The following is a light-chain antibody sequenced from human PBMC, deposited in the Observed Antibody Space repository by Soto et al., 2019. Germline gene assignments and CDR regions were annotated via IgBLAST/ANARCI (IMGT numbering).Light chain of an antibody. Sequence: QSALTQPASVSGSPGQSITISCTGTSSDVGGYNYVSWYQQHPGKAPKLMIYDVSNRPSGVSNRFSGSKSGNTASLTISGLQAEDEADYYCSSYTSSSILTFYVFGTGTKVTVL. V-gene: IGLV2-14*01. CDR3: SSYTSSSILTFYV. J-gene: IGLJ1*01. CDR2: DVS. CDR1: SSDVGGYNY.